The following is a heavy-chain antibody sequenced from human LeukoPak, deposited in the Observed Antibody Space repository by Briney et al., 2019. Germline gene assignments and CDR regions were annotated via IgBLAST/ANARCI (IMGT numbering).Heavy chain of an antibody. D-gene: IGHD6-19*01. CDR2: LSGSGDNT. Sequence: PGGSLRLSCEASGFTFSSYAMTWVRQAPGKGLEWVSDLSGSGDNTHYADSVKGRFTISRDNSKNTLYLQMNSLRAEDTAVYYCAKHSLKTGYSSGRIWDYWGQGTLVTVSS. V-gene: IGHV3-23*01. J-gene: IGHJ4*02. CDR1: GFTFSSYA. CDR3: AKHSLKTGYSSGRIWDY.